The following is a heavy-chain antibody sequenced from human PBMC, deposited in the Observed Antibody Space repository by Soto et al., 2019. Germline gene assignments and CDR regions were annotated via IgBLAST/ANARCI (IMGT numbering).Heavy chain of an antibody. CDR1: GYSFTSYW. D-gene: IGHD2-21*02. Sequence: PGESLKISCKGSGYSFTSYWIGWVRQMPGKGLEWMGIIYPGDSDTRYSPSFQGQVTISADKSISTAYLQWSSLKASDTAMYYCARQLSGDCYLCYFDYWGQGTLVTVSS. CDR3: ARQLSGDCYLCYFDY. CDR2: IYPGDSDT. V-gene: IGHV5-51*01. J-gene: IGHJ4*02.